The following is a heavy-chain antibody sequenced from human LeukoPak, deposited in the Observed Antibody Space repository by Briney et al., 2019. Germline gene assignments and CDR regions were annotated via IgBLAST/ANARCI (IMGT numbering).Heavy chain of an antibody. CDR2: INGVGMST. CDR1: EFMFSDFW. CDR3: ARSGRDSSGNYNTLDY. Sequence: PGGSLRLSCVASEFMFSDFWMHWVRQVPGKGPVWLSRINGVGMSTRYADSVKGRFTTSRDNAKNTVYLQMNSLRVEDTAVYYCARSGRDSSGNYNTLDYWGQGTLVTVSS. V-gene: IGHV3-74*01. D-gene: IGHD3-22*01. J-gene: IGHJ4*02.